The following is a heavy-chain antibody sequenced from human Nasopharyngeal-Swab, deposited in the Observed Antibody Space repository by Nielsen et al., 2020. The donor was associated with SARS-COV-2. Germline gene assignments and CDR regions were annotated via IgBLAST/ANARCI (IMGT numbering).Heavy chain of an antibody. CDR2: LDAGTGNT. Sequence: ASVKVSCKASGYTFTSYAMDWVRPAPGQRIAGMGWLDAGTGNTKYSQKFQGRVTITRDTSASTAYMELSSLRSEDTAVYYCARVRYYYDSSGYYHPRSESGFTDAFDIWGQGTMVTVSS. CDR1: GYTFTSYA. D-gene: IGHD3-22*01. J-gene: IGHJ3*02. V-gene: IGHV1-3*01. CDR3: ARVRYYYDSSGYYHPRSESGFTDAFDI.